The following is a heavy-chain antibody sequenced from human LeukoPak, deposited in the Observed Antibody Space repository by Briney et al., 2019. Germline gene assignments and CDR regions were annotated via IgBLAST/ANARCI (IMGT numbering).Heavy chain of an antibody. CDR3: AREKAGYSYGTYYYYGMDV. CDR2: ISSSGSTI. J-gene: IGHJ6*02. Sequence: GGSLRLSCAASGFTFSDYYMSWIRQAPGKGLEWVSYISSSGSTIYYADSVKGQFTISRNNAKNSLYLQMNSLRAEDTAVYYCAREKAGYSYGTYYYYGMDVWGQGTTVTVSS. CDR1: GFTFSDYY. V-gene: IGHV3-11*01. D-gene: IGHD5-18*01.